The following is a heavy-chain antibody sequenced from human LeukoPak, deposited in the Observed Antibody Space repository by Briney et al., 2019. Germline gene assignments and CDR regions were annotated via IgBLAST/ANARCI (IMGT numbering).Heavy chain of an antibody. D-gene: IGHD3-22*01. CDR3: ARAVDYYDTSGYYSLDS. J-gene: IGHJ4*02. CDR2: ISGSSSYI. CDR1: GFTFSSYS. Sequence: GGSLRLSCAASGFTFSSYSMNWVRQAPGKGLEWVSSISGSSSYIYYADSVKGRFTISRDNAKNSLYLQMNSLRAEDTAVYYCARAVDYYDTSGYYSLDSWGQGTLVTVSS. V-gene: IGHV3-21*01.